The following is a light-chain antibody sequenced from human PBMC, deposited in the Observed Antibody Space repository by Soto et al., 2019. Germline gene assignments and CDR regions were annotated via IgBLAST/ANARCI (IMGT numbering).Light chain of an antibody. CDR2: GAS. CDR1: QSVSSSY. Sequence: EIVFNKSPGTVSVSPGETATLTCRASQSVSSSYFAWYQQKPGQAPRLLTYGASSRATGIPARFSGSGSGTDFTLTICLLEPEDFTVYYCQVSGCPPLPSGGGTKVDI. CDR3: QVSGCPPLP. J-gene: IGKJ4*01. V-gene: IGKV3-20*01.